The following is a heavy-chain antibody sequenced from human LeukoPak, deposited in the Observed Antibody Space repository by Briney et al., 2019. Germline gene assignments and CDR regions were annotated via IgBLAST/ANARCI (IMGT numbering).Heavy chain of an antibody. V-gene: IGHV4-61*02. CDR2: IYTSGST. Sequence: PSETLSLTCTVSGRSISSGSYYWSWIRQPAGKGLEWIGRIYTSGSTNYNPSLKSRVTISVDTSKNQFSLKVSSVTAADTAVYYCARERWYYDDSSGYYDYWGQGTLVTVSS. J-gene: IGHJ4*02. D-gene: IGHD3-22*01. CDR3: ARERWYYDDSSGYYDY. CDR1: GRSISSGSYY.